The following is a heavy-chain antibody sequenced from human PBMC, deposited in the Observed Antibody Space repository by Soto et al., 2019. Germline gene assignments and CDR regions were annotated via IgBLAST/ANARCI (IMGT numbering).Heavy chain of an antibody. D-gene: IGHD6-13*01. J-gene: IGHJ4*02. V-gene: IGHV3-30*18. CDR1: GFTFSSYG. Sequence: GGSLRVSCAASGFTFSSYGMHWVRQTPGKGLEWVAVISYDGAYTYYAKSVKGRFTISRDDSKNMLYLQMNGLRAEDTAVYFYAKDPKSGIPYYFDYWGQGALVTSPQ. CDR2: ISYDGAYT. CDR3: AKDPKSGIPYYFDY.